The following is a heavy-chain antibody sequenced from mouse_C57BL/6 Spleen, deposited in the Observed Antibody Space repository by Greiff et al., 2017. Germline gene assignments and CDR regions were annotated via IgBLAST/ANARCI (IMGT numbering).Heavy chain of an antibody. Sequence: VQLQQPGAELVMPGASVKLSCKASGYTFTSYWMHWVKQRPGQGLEWIGEIVPSDSYTNYNQKFKGKSTFTVDKSTITAYMQLSSLTSEDSAVYYCARGLLREAMDYWGQGTSVTVSS. CDR3: ARGLLREAMDY. CDR1: GYTFTSYW. J-gene: IGHJ4*01. D-gene: IGHD1-1*01. CDR2: IVPSDSYT. V-gene: IGHV1-69*01.